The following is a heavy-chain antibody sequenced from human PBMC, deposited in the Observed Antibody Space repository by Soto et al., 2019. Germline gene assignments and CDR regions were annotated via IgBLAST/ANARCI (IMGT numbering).Heavy chain of an antibody. CDR2: VSPPFRTS. D-gene: IGHD3-10*01. CDR1: GVSFNNNG. Sequence: QVQLVQSGAEVKKPGSSVKVSCKTSGVSFNNNGIGWVRQAPGHGLEWMGGVSPPFRTSNYARKFQGRISITADPSTGTVNLELSRLTSEDTAQYYCARVLYYGSGSYSPYGMDVWGQGNTVTVSS. J-gene: IGHJ6*02. CDR3: ARVLYYGSGSYSPYGMDV. V-gene: IGHV1-69*19.